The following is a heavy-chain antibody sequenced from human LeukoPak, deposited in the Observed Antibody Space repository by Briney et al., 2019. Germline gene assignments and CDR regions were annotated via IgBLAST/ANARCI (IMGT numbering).Heavy chain of an antibody. Sequence: GGSLRLSCAASGFTFSSYTMNWVRQAPGKGLEWVSSISSSSSYIYYADSVKGRFTISRDNAKKSLYLQMNSLRAEDTAVYYCARDGSGYPDYWGQGSLVTVSS. J-gene: IGHJ4*02. V-gene: IGHV3-21*01. CDR2: ISSSSSYI. D-gene: IGHD3-3*01. CDR1: GFTFSSYT. CDR3: ARDGSGYPDY.